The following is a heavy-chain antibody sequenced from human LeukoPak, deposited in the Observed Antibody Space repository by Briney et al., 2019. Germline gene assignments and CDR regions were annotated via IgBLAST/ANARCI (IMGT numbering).Heavy chain of an antibody. CDR1: GFTFSSYA. D-gene: IGHD2-15*01. CDR3: AKRPPGIAIV. CDR2: ISGSGGSK. V-gene: IGHV3-23*01. J-gene: IGHJ6*02. Sequence: GGSLRLSCAASGFTFSSYAMSWVRQAPGKGLEWVSAISGSGGSKYYTDSVRGRFTISRDNSKNTLYLQMNSLRAEDRAVYYCAKRPPGIAIVWGQGTTVTVSS.